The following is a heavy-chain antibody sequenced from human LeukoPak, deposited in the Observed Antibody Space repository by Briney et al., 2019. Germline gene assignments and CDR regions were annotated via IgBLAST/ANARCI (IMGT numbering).Heavy chain of an antibody. Sequence: SETLSLTCTVSGGSISSYYWSWIRQPPGKGLEWIGYIYYSGSTNYNPSLKSRVTISVDTSKNQFSLKLSSVTAADTAVYYCARDSRYYYGSGSYYSYYYYGMDVWGQGTTVTVSS. V-gene: IGHV4-59*01. D-gene: IGHD3-10*01. CDR3: ARDSRYYYGSGSYYSYYYYGMDV. CDR1: GGSISSYY. CDR2: IYYSGST. J-gene: IGHJ6*02.